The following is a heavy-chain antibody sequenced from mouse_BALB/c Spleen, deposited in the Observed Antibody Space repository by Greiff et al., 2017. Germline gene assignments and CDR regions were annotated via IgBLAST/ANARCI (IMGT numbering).Heavy chain of an antibody. Sequence: VQLQQSGPELVKPGASVKMSCKASGYTFTSYVMHWVKQKPGQGLEWIGYINPYNDGTKYNEKFKGKATLTSDKSSSTAYMELSSLTSEDSAVYYCARELYYDYDGCAYWGQGTLGTGSA. V-gene: IGHV1-14*01. CDR3: ARELYYDYDGCAY. D-gene: IGHD2-4*01. CDR2: INPYNDGT. J-gene: IGHJ3*01. CDR1: GYTFTSYV.